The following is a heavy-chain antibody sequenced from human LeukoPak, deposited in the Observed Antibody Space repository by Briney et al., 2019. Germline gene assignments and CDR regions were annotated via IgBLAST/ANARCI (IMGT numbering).Heavy chain of an antibody. V-gene: IGHV3-66*01. D-gene: IGHD5-18*01. CDR2: IYSGGNT. J-gene: IGHJ4*02. CDR3: ASNVDTAMVGGDYYFDY. CDR1: GFTVSSNY. Sequence: GGSLRLSCAASGFTVSSNYMSWVRQAPGKGLEWVSVIYSGGNTYYADSVKGRFTISRDNSKNTLYLQMNSLRAEDTAVYYCASNVDTAMVGGDYYFDYWGQGTLVTVSS.